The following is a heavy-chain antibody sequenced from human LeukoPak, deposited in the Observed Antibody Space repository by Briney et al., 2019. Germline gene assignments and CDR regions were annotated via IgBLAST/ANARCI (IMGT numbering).Heavy chain of an antibody. J-gene: IGHJ4*02. V-gene: IGHV4-39*07. CDR3: AREGLPYYFDY. D-gene: IGHD5-12*01. Sequence: SETLSLTCTVSGGSISSSSYYWGWIRQPPGRGLEWIGSIYYSGSTYYNPSLKGRVTISVDTSKNQFSLKLSSVTAADTAVYYCAREGLPYYFDYWGQGTLVTVSS. CDR1: GGSISSSSYY. CDR2: IYYSGST.